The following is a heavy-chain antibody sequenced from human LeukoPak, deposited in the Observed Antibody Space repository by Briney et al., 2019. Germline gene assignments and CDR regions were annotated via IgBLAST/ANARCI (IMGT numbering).Heavy chain of an antibody. CDR2: IYYSGST. CDR1: GGSISSYY. Sequence: SETLSLTCTVSGGSISSYYWSWIRQPPGKGLEWIGYIYYSGSTNYNPSLKSRVTISVDTSKNQFSLKLSSVTAADTAVYYCARHGQGIYADYYDSWSGYYTWFDPWGQGTLVTVSS. D-gene: IGHD3-3*01. J-gene: IGHJ5*02. CDR3: ARHGQGIYADYYDSWSGYYTWFDP. V-gene: IGHV4-59*08.